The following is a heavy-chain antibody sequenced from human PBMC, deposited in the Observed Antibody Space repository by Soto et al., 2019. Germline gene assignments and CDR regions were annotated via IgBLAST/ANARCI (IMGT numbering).Heavy chain of an antibody. Sequence: QVHLRESGPGLVKPSETLSLTCTVSGGSLSSSYYYWGWIRQAPGKGLTWIGSFYSTGFNNYNPSLGSLFSMSVDTSKSQFSLNLTSVTVADTAVYYCARGSKVVPATVHWFDPWGQGILVTVSS. J-gene: IGHJ5*02. CDR2: FYSTGFN. CDR1: GGSLSSSYYY. CDR3: ARGSKVVPATVHWFDP. D-gene: IGHD2-2*01. V-gene: IGHV4-39*01.